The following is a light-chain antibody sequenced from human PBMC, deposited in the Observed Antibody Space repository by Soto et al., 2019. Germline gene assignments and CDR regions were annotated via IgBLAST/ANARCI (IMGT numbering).Light chain of an antibody. CDR1: SSDFGGYNY. Sequence: QSVLTQPASVSGSPGQSITISCTGTSSDFGGYNYVSWYQQYPGKAPKLMIYDVSNRPSGISNRFSDSKSGNTASLTISGLQAEDEADYYCSSYTSSSTLYVFGTGTKVTVL. CDR3: SSYTSSSTLYV. CDR2: DVS. J-gene: IGLJ1*01. V-gene: IGLV2-14*01.